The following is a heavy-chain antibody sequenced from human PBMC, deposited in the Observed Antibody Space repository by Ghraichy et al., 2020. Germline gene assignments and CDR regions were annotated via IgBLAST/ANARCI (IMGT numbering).Heavy chain of an antibody. D-gene: IGHD6-13*01. V-gene: IGHV3-23*01. CDR2: ISGSGGST. CDR1: GFTFSSYA. J-gene: IGHJ4*02. CDR3: AKVHLSSSWETLDY. Sequence: GESLNISCAASGFTFSSYAMSWVRQAPGKGLEWVSAISGSGGSTYYADSVKGRFTISRDNSKNTLYLQMNSLRAEDTAVYYCAKVHLSSSWETLDYWGQGTLVTVSS.